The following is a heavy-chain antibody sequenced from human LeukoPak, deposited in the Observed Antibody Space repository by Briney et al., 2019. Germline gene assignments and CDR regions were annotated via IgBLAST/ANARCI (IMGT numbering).Heavy chain of an antibody. Sequence: GASVKVSCKASGYTFTSYGISWVRQAPGQGLEWMGWISAYNGNTNYAQKLQGRVTMTTDTSTSTAYMELRSLRSEDTAVYYCARADGYENRYYYYGMDVWGQGTTVTVSS. D-gene: IGHD5-18*01. J-gene: IGHJ6*02. CDR3: ARADGYENRYYYYGMDV. CDR2: ISAYNGNT. V-gene: IGHV1-18*01. CDR1: GYTFTSYG.